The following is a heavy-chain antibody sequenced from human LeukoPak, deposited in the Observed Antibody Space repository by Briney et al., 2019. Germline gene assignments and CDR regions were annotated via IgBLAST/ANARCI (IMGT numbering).Heavy chain of an antibody. CDR3: ARIEDVTRGYNHAYYFDY. CDR1: GYFISSDYY. D-gene: IGHD5-18*01. Sequence: SETLSLTCTVSGYFISSDYYWGWIRQPPGKGLEWIGNIFHNGNTYYNPSLKSRVTISIDTSKKQFSLKLRTATAADTAVYYCARIEDVTRGYNHAYYFDYWGQGTLVTVSS. CDR2: IFHNGNT. J-gene: IGHJ4*02. V-gene: IGHV4-38-2*02.